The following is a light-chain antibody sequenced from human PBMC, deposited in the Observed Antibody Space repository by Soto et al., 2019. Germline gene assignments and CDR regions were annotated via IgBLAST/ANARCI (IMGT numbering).Light chain of an antibody. J-gene: IGKJ1*01. CDR2: DAS. CDR3: QQYSNYWT. CDR1: QSISRW. V-gene: IGKV1-5*01. Sequence: DIQMTQSPSSLSASVGDRVTVACRASQSISRWLAWFQQKPGKAPKLLIYDASNLESGVPSRFSGSGSGTEFTLTISSLQPDDFATYYCQQYSNYWTFGQGTKVEIK.